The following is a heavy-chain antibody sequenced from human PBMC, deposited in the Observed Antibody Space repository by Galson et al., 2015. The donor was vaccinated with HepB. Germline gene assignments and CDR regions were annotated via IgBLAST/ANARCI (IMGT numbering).Heavy chain of an antibody. Sequence: SVKVSCKASGGTFSSYTISWVRQAPGQGLEWMGRIIPILGIANYAQKFQGRVTITADKSTSTAYMELSSLRSEDTAVYYCARDPPTVVTPDYYYYGMDVWGQGTTVTVSS. CDR2: IIPILGIA. V-gene: IGHV1-69*04. CDR3: ARDPPTVVTPDYYYYGMDV. J-gene: IGHJ6*02. CDR1: GGTFSSYT. D-gene: IGHD4-23*01.